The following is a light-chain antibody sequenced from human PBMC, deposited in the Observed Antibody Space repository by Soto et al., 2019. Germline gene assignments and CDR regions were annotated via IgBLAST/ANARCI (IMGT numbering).Light chain of an antibody. Sequence: AIQMTQSPSSLSASVGDRVTITCRASQDIKNDLGWYQQKPGKGPNLLIYGASSLQSGVPSRFSGSGSGTEFTLTISSLQPEDFATYYCLHDYNSPRTFGQGTKLEIK. V-gene: IGKV1-6*01. CDR1: QDIKND. CDR2: GAS. J-gene: IGKJ2*01. CDR3: LHDYNSPRT.